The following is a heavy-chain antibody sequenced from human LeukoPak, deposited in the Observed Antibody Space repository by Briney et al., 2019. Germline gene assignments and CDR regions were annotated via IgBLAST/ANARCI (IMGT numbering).Heavy chain of an antibody. D-gene: IGHD2-21*01. CDR1: GGSFSGYY. V-gene: IGHV3-7*01. Sequence: QPSETLSLTCAVYGGSFSGYYWSWVRQAPGKGLEWVANINHDGSGKYYVDSVKGRLTISRDNAKNSLYLQMNSLRVEDTAVYYCPSDPFNIAAHDAFNFWGQGTAVTVSS. CDR3: PSDPFNIAAHDAFNF. J-gene: IGHJ3*01. CDR2: INHDGSGK.